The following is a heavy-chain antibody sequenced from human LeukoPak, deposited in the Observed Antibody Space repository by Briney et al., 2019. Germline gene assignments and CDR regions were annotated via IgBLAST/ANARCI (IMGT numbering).Heavy chain of an antibody. V-gene: IGHV3-53*01. CDR2: IYSGGST. J-gene: IGHJ3*02. CDR3: ARDSTMGLGAFDI. Sequence: GGSLRLSCAASGFTVSSNYMSWVRQAPGKGLEWVSVIYSGGSTYYADSVKGRFTISRDNSKNTLYLQMDSLRAEDTAVYYCARDSTMGLGAFDIWGQGTMVTVSS. D-gene: IGHD2/OR15-2a*01. CDR1: GFTVSSNY.